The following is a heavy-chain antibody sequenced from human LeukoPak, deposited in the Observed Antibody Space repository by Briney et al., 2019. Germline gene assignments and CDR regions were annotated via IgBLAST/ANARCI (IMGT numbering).Heavy chain of an antibody. Sequence: PSETLSLTCTVSGGSISSYYWSWIRQPAGKGLEWIGRIYTSGSTNYNPSLKSRVTMSVDTSKNQFSLKLSSVTAADTAVYYCARDFSYYGSGSYYNYYYYYYYMDVWGKGTTVTISS. D-gene: IGHD3-10*01. CDR1: GGSISSYY. J-gene: IGHJ6*03. CDR3: ARDFSYYGSGSYYNYYYYYYYMDV. V-gene: IGHV4-4*07. CDR2: IYTSGST.